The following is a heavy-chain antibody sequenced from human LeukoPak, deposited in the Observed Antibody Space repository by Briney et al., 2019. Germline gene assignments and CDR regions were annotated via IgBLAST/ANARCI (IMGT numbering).Heavy chain of an antibody. CDR3: AKAQYSSSWYLWFDP. V-gene: IGHV3-9*01. J-gene: IGHJ5*02. CDR1: GFTFDDYA. D-gene: IGHD6-13*01. CDR2: ISWNSGSI. Sequence: GGALRLSCAASGFTFDDYAMHWVRQAPGKGLEWVSGISWNSGSIGYADSVKGRFTISRDNAKNSLYLQMNSLRAEDTALYYCAKAQYSSSWYLWFDPWGQGTLVTVSS.